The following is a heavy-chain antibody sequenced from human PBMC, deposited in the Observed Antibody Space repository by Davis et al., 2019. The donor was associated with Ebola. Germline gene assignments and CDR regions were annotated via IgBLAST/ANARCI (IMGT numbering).Heavy chain of an antibody. CDR1: GGSISSYY. V-gene: IGHV4-59*01. CDR2: IYYSGST. D-gene: IGHD1-7*01. Sequence: MPSETLSLTCTVSGGSISSYYWSWIRQPPGKGLEWIGYIYYSGSTNYNPSLKSRVTISVDTSKNQFSLKLSSVTAADTAVYYCARQVWNFDNWFDPWGQGTLVTVSS. J-gene: IGHJ5*02. CDR3: ARQVWNFDNWFDP.